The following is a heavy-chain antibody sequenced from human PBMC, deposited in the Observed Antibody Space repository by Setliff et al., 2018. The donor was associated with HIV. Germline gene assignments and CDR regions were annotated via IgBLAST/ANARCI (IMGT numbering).Heavy chain of an antibody. D-gene: IGHD4-17*01. CDR1: GDSISGHF. Sequence: SETLSLTCTVSGDSISGHFWSWFRQPPGKGLEWIGNIYYTGSTNYNPSLKSRVTISLDTSKNQFSLSLTSVTAADTAFYYCARDNYGDYASYYWGQGTLVAVSS. CDR2: IYYTGST. CDR3: ARDNYGDYASYY. J-gene: IGHJ4*02. V-gene: IGHV4-59*11.